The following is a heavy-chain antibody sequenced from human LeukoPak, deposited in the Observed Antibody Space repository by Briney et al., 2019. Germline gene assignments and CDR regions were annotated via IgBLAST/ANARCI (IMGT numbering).Heavy chain of an antibody. CDR3: ARDENYGIFFNVDY. J-gene: IGHJ4*02. Sequence: ASVKVSCKASGYTFISYGMSWVRQAPGQWVEWMGWISGSTGDTNYAQKFQGRVTMTADTSSSTAYMELRSLRSDDTAVYYCARDENYGIFFNVDYWGQGTLVTVSS. CDR1: GYTFISYG. CDR2: ISGSTGDT. D-gene: IGHD4-17*01. V-gene: IGHV1-18*01.